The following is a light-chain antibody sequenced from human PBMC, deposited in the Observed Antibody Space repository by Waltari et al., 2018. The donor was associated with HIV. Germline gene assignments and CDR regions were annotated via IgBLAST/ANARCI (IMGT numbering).Light chain of an antibody. CDR3: AAWDDSLSGLV. CDR1: SSNIGSNY. CDR2: RNN. V-gene: IGLV1-47*01. Sequence: QSVLTQPPSASGTPGHRVTIPCSGSSSNIGSNYVYWYQQLPGTAPKLLIYRNNQRPSGVPDRFSGSKSGTSASLAISGLRSEDEADYYCAAWDDSLSGLVFGGGTKLTVL. J-gene: IGLJ3*02.